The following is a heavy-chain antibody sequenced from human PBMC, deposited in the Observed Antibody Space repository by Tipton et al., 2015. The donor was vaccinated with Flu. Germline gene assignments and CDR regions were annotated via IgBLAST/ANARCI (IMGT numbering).Heavy chain of an antibody. D-gene: IGHD6-19*01. CDR1: GYSFTSYW. CDR3: ARTELGYSSGWYEKYGMDI. J-gene: IGHJ6*02. Sequence: VQLVQSGAEVKKPGESLKISCKGSGYSFTSYWIGWVRQMPGKGLEWMGIIYPGDSDTRYSPPFQGQVTISAEKAISTAYLQWSSLKASDAAMYYCARTELGYSSGWYEKYGMDIWGQGTTVTVSS. V-gene: IGHV5-51*01. CDR2: IYPGDSDT.